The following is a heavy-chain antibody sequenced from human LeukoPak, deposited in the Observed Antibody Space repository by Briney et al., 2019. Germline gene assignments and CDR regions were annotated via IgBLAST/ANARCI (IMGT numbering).Heavy chain of an antibody. CDR1: GFTFSTYS. D-gene: IGHD3-22*01. J-gene: IGHJ4*02. Sequence: GGSLRLSCAASGFTFSTYSMNWVRQAPGKGLEWVSYISSSSSTISYADSVKGRFTISRDNAKNSLYLQMNSLRAEDTAVYYCARGSTNYVSSGQVPFDGWGQGTLVTVPS. CDR2: ISSSSSTI. V-gene: IGHV3-48*01. CDR3: ARGSTNYVSSGQVPFDG.